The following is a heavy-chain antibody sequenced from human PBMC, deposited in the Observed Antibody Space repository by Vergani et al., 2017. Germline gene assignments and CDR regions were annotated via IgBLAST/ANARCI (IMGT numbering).Heavy chain of an antibody. CDR3: AREEAVAGESSFYYYYGMDV. CDR1: GFTFSSYG. D-gene: IGHD6-19*01. Sequence: VQLLESGGGLVQPGGSLRLSCAASGFTFSSYGMHWVRQAPGKGLEWVAVIWYDGSNKYYADSVKGRFTISRDNSKNTLYLQMNSLRAEDTAVYYCAREEAVAGESSFYYYYGMDVWGQGTTVTVSS. CDR2: IWYDGSNK. J-gene: IGHJ6*02. V-gene: IGHV3-33*01.